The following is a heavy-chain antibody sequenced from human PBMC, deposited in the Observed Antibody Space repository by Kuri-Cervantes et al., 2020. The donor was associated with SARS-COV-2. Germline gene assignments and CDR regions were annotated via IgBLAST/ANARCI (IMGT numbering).Heavy chain of an antibody. CDR2: ISSSSSYI. CDR3: ASSRGYSYGPTRY. CDR1: GLIFSSYA. Sequence: GGSLRLSCAASGLIFSSYAMSWVRQAPGKGLEWVSSISSSSSYIYYADSVKGRFTISRDNAKNSLYLQMNSLRAEDTAVYYCASSRGYSYGPTRYWGQGTLVTVSS. V-gene: IGHV3-21*01. D-gene: IGHD5-18*01. J-gene: IGHJ4*02.